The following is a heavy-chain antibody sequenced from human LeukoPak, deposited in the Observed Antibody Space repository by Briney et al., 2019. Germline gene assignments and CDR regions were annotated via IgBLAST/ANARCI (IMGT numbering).Heavy chain of an antibody. CDR2: IYGSGGNT. D-gene: IGHD3-3*01. J-gene: IGHJ4*02. Sequence: PGGSLRLSCAASGFTFSRYAMTWVRQAPGKGLEWVSTIYGSGGNTFYADSVKGRFTISRDNSKNTLYLQMNSLRADDTAVYYCAKDRHDYDFWSGYFIDYWGQGTLVTVSS. CDR3: AKDRHDYDFWSGYFIDY. CDR1: GFTFSRYA. V-gene: IGHV3-23*01.